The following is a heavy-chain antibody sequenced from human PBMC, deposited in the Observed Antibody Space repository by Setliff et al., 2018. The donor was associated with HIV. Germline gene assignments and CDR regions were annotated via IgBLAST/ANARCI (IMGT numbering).Heavy chain of an antibody. J-gene: IGHJ6*03. CDR1: GYTFTRYA. CDR2: INTNTGNP. CDR3: ARGLGVRHGPHCYMDV. Sequence: GASVKVSCKASGYTFTRYAMNWVRQAPGQGLEWMGWINTNTGNPTYAQGFTGRFVFSLDTSVSTAYLQISSLKAEDTAVYYCARGLGVRHGPHCYMDVWGKGTTVTVSS. D-gene: IGHD3-16*01. V-gene: IGHV7-4-1*02.